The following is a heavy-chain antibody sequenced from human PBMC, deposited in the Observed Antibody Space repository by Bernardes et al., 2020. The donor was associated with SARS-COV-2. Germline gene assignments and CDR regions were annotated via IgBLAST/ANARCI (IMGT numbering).Heavy chain of an antibody. CDR2: ISGRGGTT. CDR3: ARDQRQLVLIYYYGMDV. CDR1: GFTFSSYA. J-gene: IGHJ6*02. Sequence: GGSLRLSCAASGFTFSSYAMNWVRQAPGKGLEWVSDISGRGGTTNYADSVKGRFTISRDNSKNTLYLQMSSLGAEDTAVYYCARDQRQLVLIYYYGMDVWGQGTTVTVSS. D-gene: IGHD6-6*01. V-gene: IGHV3-23*01.